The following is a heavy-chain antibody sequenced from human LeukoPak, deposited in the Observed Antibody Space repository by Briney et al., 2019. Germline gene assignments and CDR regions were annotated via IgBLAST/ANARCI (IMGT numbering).Heavy chain of an antibody. CDR1: AFTFSDYY. CDR3: ARGRARGVAAPFDY. CDR2: ISSSSSYT. D-gene: IGHD3-10*01. Sequence: GGSLRHSCAASAFTFSDYYMSWIRQAPGKGLEWVSYISSSSSYTNYADSVKGRFTISRDNAKNPLYLQMNSLRADDTAVYYCARGRARGVAAPFDYWGQGTLVTVSS. J-gene: IGHJ4*02. V-gene: IGHV3-11*05.